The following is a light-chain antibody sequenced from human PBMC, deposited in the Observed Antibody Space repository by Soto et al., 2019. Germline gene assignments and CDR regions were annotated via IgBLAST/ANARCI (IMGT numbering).Light chain of an antibody. CDR2: GAS. CDR3: QQYNNWPSWT. V-gene: IGKV3-15*01. Sequence: DIVMTHSPATLSVSPGEGATLSCRASQSVSSNLAWYQQKPGQAPRLLIYGASTRATGIPARFSGSGSGTEFTLTISSLQSEDFAVYYCQQYNNWPSWTFGQGTKVDIK. J-gene: IGKJ1*01. CDR1: QSVSSN.